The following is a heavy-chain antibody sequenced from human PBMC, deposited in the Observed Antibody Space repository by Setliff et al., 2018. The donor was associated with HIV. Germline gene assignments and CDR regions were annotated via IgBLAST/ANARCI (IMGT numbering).Heavy chain of an antibody. D-gene: IGHD2-2*01. CDR3: ARSVWAVVVPTDPAVDAFAI. Sequence: SVKVSCKASGGTFSSYAISWVRQAPGQGLEWMGGIIPIFGTPNYAQKFQGRVTITADKSTSTVYLDLRSLTSEDTAMYYCARSVWAVVVPTDPAVDAFAIWGQGTMVTVSS. CDR2: IIPIFGTP. CDR1: GGTFSSYA. J-gene: IGHJ3*02. V-gene: IGHV1-69*06.